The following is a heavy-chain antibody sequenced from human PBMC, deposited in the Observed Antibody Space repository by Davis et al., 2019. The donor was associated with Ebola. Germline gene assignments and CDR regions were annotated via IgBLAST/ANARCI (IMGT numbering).Heavy chain of an antibody. CDR1: GDSVAGGTGG. J-gene: IGHJ6*04. CDR2: TYYSSKWYT. Sequence: QTPSLTRAISGDSVAGGTGGWNWIRQSPSRGLEWLGRTYYSSKWYTGYAESVKSRINISPDTAKNQFSLHLNSVTPEDTAVYYCARGWLRSGLDVWGKGAAVIVSS. V-gene: IGHV6-1*01. D-gene: IGHD5-12*01. CDR3: ARGWLRSGLDV.